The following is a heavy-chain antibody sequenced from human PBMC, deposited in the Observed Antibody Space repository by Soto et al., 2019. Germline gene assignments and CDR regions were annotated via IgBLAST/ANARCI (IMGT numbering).Heavy chain of an antibody. D-gene: IGHD6-19*01. V-gene: IGHV1-69*02. J-gene: IGHJ4*02. CDR3: ARGRAVAGSLDY. CDR1: GGTFSSYT. CDR2: IIPILGIA. Sequence: QVQLVQSGAEVKKPGSSVKVSCKASGGTFSSYTISWVRQAPGQGLEWMGRIIPILGIANYAQKFQGRVTITADKSTSTAYMELSSLRSEDTSVYYCARGRAVAGSLDYWGQGTLVTFSS.